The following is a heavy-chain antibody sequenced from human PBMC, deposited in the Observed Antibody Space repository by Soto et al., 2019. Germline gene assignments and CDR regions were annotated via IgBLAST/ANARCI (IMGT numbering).Heavy chain of an antibody. CDR3: AKVRMYYYDSSGYPDAFDI. J-gene: IGHJ3*02. Sequence: GWSLRLSCASSVFTFISYAMSWVRQAPGKGLEWVSAISGSGGSTYYADSVKGRFTISRDNSKNTLYLQMNSLRAEDTAVYYCAKVRMYYYDSSGYPDAFDIWGQGTMVTV. D-gene: IGHD3-22*01. CDR1: VFTFISYA. V-gene: IGHV3-23*01. CDR2: ISGSGGST.